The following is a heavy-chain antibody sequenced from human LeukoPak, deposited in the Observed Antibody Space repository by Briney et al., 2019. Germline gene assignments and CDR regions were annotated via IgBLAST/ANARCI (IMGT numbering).Heavy chain of an antibody. Sequence: ASVKVSCEASGYPFTSFGISWVRQAPGQGLEWMGWISGYNGKTKYADNLQGRVTMTTDTSTSTAYMELGSLRSDDMAVYYCARDRVYDYSNPRGFDYWGQGTLVTVSS. V-gene: IGHV1-18*03. CDR2: ISGYNGKT. CDR3: ARDRVYDYSNPRGFDY. CDR1: GYPFTSFG. D-gene: IGHD4-11*01. J-gene: IGHJ4*02.